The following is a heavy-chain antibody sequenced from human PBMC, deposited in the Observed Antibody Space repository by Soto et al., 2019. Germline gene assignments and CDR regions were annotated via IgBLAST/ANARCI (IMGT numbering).Heavy chain of an antibody. J-gene: IGHJ5*02. CDR3: ARDWYPRFDP. V-gene: IGHV1-18*01. CDR2: INPSSKET. Sequence: QVLLVQSGPEVKKPGASMKVSCKASGYSFSSYGITWVRQAPGRGLEWMGWINPSSKETNYAQRFQGRVTVTTDTXXXXXXXXXXXXXXXXXXVYYCARDWYPRFDPWGPGTLVTVSS. D-gene: IGHD1-26*01. CDR1: GYSFSSYG.